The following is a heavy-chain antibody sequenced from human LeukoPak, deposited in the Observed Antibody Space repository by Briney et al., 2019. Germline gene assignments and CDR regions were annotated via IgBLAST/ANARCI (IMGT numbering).Heavy chain of an antibody. V-gene: IGHV4-59*08. Sequence: PSETLSLTCTVSGGPINSYYWTWIRQPPGKGLEWVAYIYYSGSTEYHPSLKSRVNTSLDTSKNQFSLNLTSVTAADTAVYYCARRRSGLFDYWGQGILVTVSS. CDR2: IYYSGST. CDR3: ARRRSGLFDY. CDR1: GGPINSYY. J-gene: IGHJ4*02.